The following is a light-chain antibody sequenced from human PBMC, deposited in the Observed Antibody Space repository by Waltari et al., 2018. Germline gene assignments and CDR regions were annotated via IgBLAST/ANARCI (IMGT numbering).Light chain of an antibody. CDR1: SSDGGGYNY. J-gene: IGLJ2*01. Sequence: QSALTQPASVSGSPGKSITISFTGTSSDGGGYNYLSWYQQHPGKAPKLMIYDVSNRPSGVSDRFSGSKSGNSASLTISGLQAEDEADYYCSSYTNSNTLVFGGGTNLTVL. V-gene: IGLV2-14*03. CDR3: SSYTNSNTLV. CDR2: DVS.